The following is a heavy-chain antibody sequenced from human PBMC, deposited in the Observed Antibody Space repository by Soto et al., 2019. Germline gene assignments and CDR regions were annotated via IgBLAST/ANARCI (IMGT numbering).Heavy chain of an antibody. CDR2: FYYSGNT. J-gene: IGHJ6*03. V-gene: IGHV4-59*08. CDR3: ARLTGSYYMDV. D-gene: IGHD3-10*01. CDR1: GGPISSYF. Sequence: SETLSLTCTVSGGPISSYFWNWIRQPPGKGLEWIGNFYYSGNTNYNPSLKSRVTISVDTSKNQFSLKLSSVTAADTAVYFCARLTGSYYMDVWGKGTTVTVSS.